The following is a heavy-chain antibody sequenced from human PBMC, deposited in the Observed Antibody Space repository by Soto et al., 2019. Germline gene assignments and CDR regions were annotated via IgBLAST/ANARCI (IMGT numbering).Heavy chain of an antibody. CDR1: GGTFSSYT. D-gene: IGHD7-27*01. J-gene: IGHJ4*02. CDR2: SMPLFGTV. CDR3: ARDGAGDGLDY. Sequence: QVQLVQSGAEVTKPGSSVKVSCKASGGTFSSYTVSWVRQAPGQGLEWIGGSMPLFGTVSDAQKFQGRVTNTADDSTSPAYMERSSLTSDDTAFYYCARDGAGDGLDYWGQGTLVTVSS. V-gene: IGHV1-69*01.